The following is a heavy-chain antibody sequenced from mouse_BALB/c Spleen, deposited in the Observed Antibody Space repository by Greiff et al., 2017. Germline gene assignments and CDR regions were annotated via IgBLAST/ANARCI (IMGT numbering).Heavy chain of an antibody. J-gene: IGHJ2*01. CDR1: GYTFTSYW. V-gene: IGHV1-7*01. CDR3: ARWDGNFDYFDY. CDR2: INPSTGYT. D-gene: IGHD2-1*01. Sequence: VKLMESGAELAKPGASVKMSCKASGYTFTSYWMHWVKQRPGQGLEWIGYINPSTGYTEYNQKFKDKATLTADKSSSTAYMQLSSLTSEDSAVYYCARWDGNFDYFDYWGQGTTLTVSS.